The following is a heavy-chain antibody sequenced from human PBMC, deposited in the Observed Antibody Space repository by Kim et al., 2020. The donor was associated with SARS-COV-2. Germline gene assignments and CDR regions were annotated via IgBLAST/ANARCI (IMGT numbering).Heavy chain of an antibody. V-gene: IGHV3-64D*06. Sequence: GGSLRLSCSASGFTFSSYAMHWVRQAPGKGLEYVSAISSNGGSTYYADSVKGRFTISRDNSKNTLYLQMSSLRAEDTAVYYCVKSPMYGSGGLYWFDPWGQGTLVTVSS. CDR3: VKSPMYGSGGLYWFDP. CDR2: ISSNGGST. D-gene: IGHD3-10*01. J-gene: IGHJ5*02. CDR1: GFTFSSYA.